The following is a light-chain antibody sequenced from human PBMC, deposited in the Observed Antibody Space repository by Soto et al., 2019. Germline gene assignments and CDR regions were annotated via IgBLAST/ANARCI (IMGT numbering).Light chain of an antibody. J-gene: IGKJ4*01. V-gene: IGKV1-5*01. CDR2: DAS. CDR1: QSISSW. CDR3: QQYNTYSSLT. Sequence: ILLTQSPSSLSASVGDRVTITCRASQSISSWLAWYQQKLGRAPRLLIYDASSLESGVPSRFSGSGYGTEFTLTISSLQPDDFATYYCQQYNTYSSLTFGGGTKVDIK.